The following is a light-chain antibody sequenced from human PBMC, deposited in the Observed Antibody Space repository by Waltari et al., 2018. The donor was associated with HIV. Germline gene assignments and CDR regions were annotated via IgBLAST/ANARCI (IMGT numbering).Light chain of an antibody. CDR1: SSDVGSYNL. J-gene: IGLJ3*02. CDR3: CSYAGNSIYWV. Sequence: QSALTQPASVSGSPGQSITISCTGTSSDVGSYNLVSWYQKHPGEAPNLMIYEVSKRSSGVCKRFPGAKSGNTASLTISGLQAEDEADYYCCSYAGNSIYWVCGGGTKLTVL. V-gene: IGLV2-23*02. CDR2: EVS.